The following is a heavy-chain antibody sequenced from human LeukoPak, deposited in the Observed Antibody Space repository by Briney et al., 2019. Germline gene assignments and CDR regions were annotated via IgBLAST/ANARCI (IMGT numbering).Heavy chain of an antibody. CDR1: GGSISSTSYY. D-gene: IGHD3-16*01. CDR3: ARHFMIRVTTALTNFDY. Sequence: PSETLSLTCTVSGGSISSTSYYWGWIRQPPGKGLEWIESIYYSGSTYYNPSLKSRVTISVDTSKNQFSLKLSSVTAADTAVYYCARHFMIRVTTALTNFDYWGQGTLVTVSS. J-gene: IGHJ4*02. CDR2: IYYSGST. V-gene: IGHV4-39*01.